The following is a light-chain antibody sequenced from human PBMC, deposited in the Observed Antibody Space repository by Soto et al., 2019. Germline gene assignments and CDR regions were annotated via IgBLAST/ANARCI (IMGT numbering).Light chain of an antibody. CDR3: WSYAGSFTLI. J-gene: IGLJ2*01. Sequence: QSALTQPASVSGSPGQSITISCTGTSSDVGGYNVVSWYQQHPGKAPKLIIYEVNKRPSGVSNRFSGAKSGNTASLTISGLQADDEADYYCWSYAGSFTLIFGGGTKLTVL. CDR2: EVN. CDR1: SSDVGGYNV. V-gene: IGLV2-23*02.